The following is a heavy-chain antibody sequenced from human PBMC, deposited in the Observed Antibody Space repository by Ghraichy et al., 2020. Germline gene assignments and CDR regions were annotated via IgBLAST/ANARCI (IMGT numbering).Heavy chain of an antibody. CDR1: GFSFNAYD. CDR2: LGTTGDT. V-gene: IGHV3-13*01. CDR3: ARGAYRSSRSYWHFDL. D-gene: IGHD6-13*01. J-gene: IGHJ2*01. Sequence: GESLNISCAASGFSFNAYDMHWVCQAAGKALEWVAGLGTTGDTFYPDSLKGRFTISREDVKKSLYLQINNLRAGDTAVYHCARGAYRSSRSYWHFDLWGRGTLVTVSS.